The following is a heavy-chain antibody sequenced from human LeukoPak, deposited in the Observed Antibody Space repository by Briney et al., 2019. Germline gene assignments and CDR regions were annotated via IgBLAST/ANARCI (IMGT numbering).Heavy chain of an antibody. CDR1: GGTFSSYA. CDR3: ASYPRYNSVPPFDY. D-gene: IGHD1-14*01. V-gene: IGHV1-69*05. Sequence: SSVKVSCKXSGGTFSSYAISWVRQAPGQGLEWMGGIIPIFGTANYAQKFQGRVTITTDESTSTAYMELSSLRSEDTAVYYCASYPRYNSVPPFDYWGPGTLVIVSS. J-gene: IGHJ4*02. CDR2: IIPIFGTA.